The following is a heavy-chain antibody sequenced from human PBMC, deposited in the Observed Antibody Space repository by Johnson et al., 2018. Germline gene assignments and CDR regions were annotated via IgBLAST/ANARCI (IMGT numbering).Heavy chain of an antibody. V-gene: IGHV3-48*01. CDR2: ISSSSTTI. CDR1: GFTFSSYT. D-gene: IGHD5-24*01. Sequence: APAGFTFSSYTMNWVRQAPGKGLEWVSYISSSSTTIYYADSVKGRFTISRDNAKNSLYLQMNSLSAEERAVYYCAGGAMATIKGYGMDVWGQGTTVTVSS. CDR3: AGGAMATIKGYGMDV. J-gene: IGHJ6*02.